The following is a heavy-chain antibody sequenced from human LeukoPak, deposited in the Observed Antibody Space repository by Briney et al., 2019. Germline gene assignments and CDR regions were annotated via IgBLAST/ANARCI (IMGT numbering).Heavy chain of an antibody. D-gene: IGHD6-19*01. CDR1: GFIFSTSS. J-gene: IGHJ4*02. CDR2: ISSHRSI. V-gene: IGHV3-69-1*01. CDR3: ARDNSGWSRDY. Sequence: GGSLRLSCAASGFIFSTSSMSWVRQAPGKGLEWVSSISSHRSIYADPVKGRFTISRDTAKNLLYLQMNSLRAEDTALYYCARDNSGWSRDYWGQGTLVTVSA.